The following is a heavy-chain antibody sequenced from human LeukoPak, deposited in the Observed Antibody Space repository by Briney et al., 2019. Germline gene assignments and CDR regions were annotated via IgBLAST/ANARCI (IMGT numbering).Heavy chain of an antibody. V-gene: IGHV3-11*01. J-gene: IGHJ6*02. CDR3: ARDLNVGMDV. CDR2: IGGSGRKI. CDR1: GFTFSDYY. Sequence: GGSLRLSCAASGFTFSDYYINWIRQAPGKGLEWLAYIGGSGRKIDYADSVKGRFTISRDNAQNLLYLHMNSLRAEDSAIYYCARDLNVGMDVWGRGTTVTVPS.